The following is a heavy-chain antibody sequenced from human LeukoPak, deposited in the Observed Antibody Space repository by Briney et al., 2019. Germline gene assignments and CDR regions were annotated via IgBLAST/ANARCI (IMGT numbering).Heavy chain of an antibody. D-gene: IGHD5-18*01. CDR1: GYSFTSYW. CDR2: IYPGDSDT. CDR3: ARQDSYGPADYYYGMDV. J-gene: IGHJ6*02. Sequence: GESLQISCQGSGYSFTSYWIGWVRQMPGKGLEWMGIIYPGDSDTRYSPSFQGQVTISADKSISTAYLQWSSLKASDTAMYYCARQDSYGPADYYYGMDVWGQGTTVTVSS. V-gene: IGHV5-51*01.